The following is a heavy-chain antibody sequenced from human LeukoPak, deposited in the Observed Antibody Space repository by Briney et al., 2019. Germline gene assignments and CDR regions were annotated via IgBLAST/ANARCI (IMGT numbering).Heavy chain of an antibody. Sequence: PGVSLRLSCAASGFTFSSSDMDWVRQAPGKGLEWVASISSSSSLIYYTDSVKGRFTISRDNAKNSLYLQMNSLRAEDTAVYFCAKEGRSTSPGYWGQGTLVTVPS. J-gene: IGHJ4*02. CDR2: ISSSSSLI. CDR3: AKEGRSTSPGY. D-gene: IGHD6-13*01. V-gene: IGHV3-21*01. CDR1: GFTFSSSD.